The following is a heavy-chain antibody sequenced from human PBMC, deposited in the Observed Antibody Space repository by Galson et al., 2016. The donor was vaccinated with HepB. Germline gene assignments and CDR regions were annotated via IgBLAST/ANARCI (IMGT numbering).Heavy chain of an antibody. Sequence: SETLSLTCTVSGDSISSSYWNWIRQSPGKALQWIGYVYYNGNTNYNPSLRSRVTVSVDTSKNQLSLQLRSVTAADTAVYYCARAKSTHFNAFDPFDLWSQGTLVTVSS. J-gene: IGHJ4*02. CDR2: VYYNGNT. D-gene: IGHD3-16*01. V-gene: IGHV4-59*01. CDR3: ARAKSTHFNAFDPFDL. CDR1: GDSISSSY.